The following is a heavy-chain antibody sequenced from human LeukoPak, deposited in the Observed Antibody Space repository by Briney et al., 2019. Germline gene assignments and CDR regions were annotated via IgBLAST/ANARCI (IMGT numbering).Heavy chain of an antibody. CDR2: IWYDGSNK. CDR1: EFTFSSYG. Sequence: GGSLRLSCAASEFTFSSYGMHWVRQAPGKGLEWVAVIWYDGSNKYYADSVKGRFTISRDNSKNTLYLQMNSLRAEDTAVYYCARDPALLWFGELWFDPWGQGTLVTVSS. CDR3: ARDPALLWFGELWFDP. V-gene: IGHV3-33*01. D-gene: IGHD3-10*01. J-gene: IGHJ5*02.